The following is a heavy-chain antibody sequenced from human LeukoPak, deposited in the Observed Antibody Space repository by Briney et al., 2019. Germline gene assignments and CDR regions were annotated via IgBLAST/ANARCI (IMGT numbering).Heavy chain of an antibody. CDR1: RFTFSSYA. D-gene: IGHD5-24*01. CDR2: IKQDGSKK. J-gene: IGHJ4*02. V-gene: IGHV3-7*04. Sequence: GGSLRLSCAASRFTFSSYAMTWVRQAPGKGLEWVANIKQDGSKKSYVDSVKGRFTISRDNAKNSLYLQMNSLRAEDTAIYYCTRVGYIDEGIDYWGQGTLVTVSS. CDR3: TRVGYIDEGIDY.